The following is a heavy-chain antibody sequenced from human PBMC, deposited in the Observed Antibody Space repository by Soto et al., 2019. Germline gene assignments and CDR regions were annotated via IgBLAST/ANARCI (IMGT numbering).Heavy chain of an antibody. CDR1: GFTFSSYA. J-gene: IGHJ5*02. V-gene: IGHV3-30*03. CDR3: ASAATTGGNNWFDP. CDR2: ISDDGGLE. Sequence: GSLRLSCAASGFTFSSYAMHWVRQAPGKGLEWLGVISDDGGLEYYADSVKGRFTISRDNSRNTLFLQMHSLRPEDTAVYYCASAATTGGNNWFDPWGQGTLVTVSS. D-gene: IGHD1-26*01.